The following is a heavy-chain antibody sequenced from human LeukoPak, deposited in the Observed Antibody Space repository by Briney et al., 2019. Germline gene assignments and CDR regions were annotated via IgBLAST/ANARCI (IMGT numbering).Heavy chain of an antibody. CDR2: INAYNGNT. CDR3: ARGDFGFQRE. Sequence: ASVKVSCKASGYTFTNFGITWVRQAPGQGLEWMGWINAYNGNTNYAQKLQGRVTMTTDTTTNTAYMELGSLRSDDTAVYYCARGDFGFQREWGQGTLVTVSS. V-gene: IGHV1-18*01. D-gene: IGHD3-3*01. CDR1: GYTFTNFG. J-gene: IGHJ1*01.